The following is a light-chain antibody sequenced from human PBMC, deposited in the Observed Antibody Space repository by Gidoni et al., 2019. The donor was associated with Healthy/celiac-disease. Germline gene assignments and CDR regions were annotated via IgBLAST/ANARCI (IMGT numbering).Light chain of an antibody. J-gene: IGLJ1*01. CDR1: SGHSSYA. CDR2: LNSDGSH. V-gene: IGLV4-69*01. Sequence: QLVLTQSPSASASLGASVKLTCTLSSGHSSYAIAWHQQQPGKGPRYLRKLNSDGSHSKGDGIPDRFSGSSSGAERYLTISSLQSEDEADYYCQTWGTGIQVFGTGTKVTVL. CDR3: QTWGTGIQV.